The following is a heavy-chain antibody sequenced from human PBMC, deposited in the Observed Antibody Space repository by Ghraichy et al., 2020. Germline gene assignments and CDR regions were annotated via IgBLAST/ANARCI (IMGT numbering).Heavy chain of an antibody. CDR3: ARDSFRDGDPSHNYYYYYGMDV. V-gene: IGHV4-4*07. J-gene: IGHJ6*02. Sequence: SETLSLTCTVSGGSISSYYWSWIRQPAGKGLEWIGRIYTSGSTNYNPSLKSRVTMSVDTSKNQFSLKLSSVTAADTAVYYCARDSFRDGDPSHNYYYYYGMDVWGQGTTVTVSS. CDR2: IYTSGST. D-gene: IGHD4-17*01. CDR1: GGSISSYY.